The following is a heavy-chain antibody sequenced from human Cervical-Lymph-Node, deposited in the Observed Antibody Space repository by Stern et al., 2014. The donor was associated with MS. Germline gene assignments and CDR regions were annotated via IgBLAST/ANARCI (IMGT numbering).Heavy chain of an antibody. D-gene: IGHD4-17*01. Sequence: VQLVQSGGGLVKPGGSLRLSCAASGFTFSSYTMNWVRQAPGKGLEWVSYISSSSTYIYYADSVKGRFTISRDNAKNSLYLQMNSLRAEDTAVYYCALLMTTVTTLDYWGQGTLVTVSS. J-gene: IGHJ4*02. CDR3: ALLMTTVTTLDY. V-gene: IGHV3-21*01. CDR1: GFTFSSYT. CDR2: ISSSSTYI.